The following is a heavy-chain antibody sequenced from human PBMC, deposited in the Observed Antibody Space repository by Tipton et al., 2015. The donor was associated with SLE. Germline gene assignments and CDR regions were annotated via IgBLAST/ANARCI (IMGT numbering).Heavy chain of an antibody. CDR3: ARHLGVIVAFEV. D-gene: IGHD3-10*01. Sequence: TLSLTCSVSGFSISTYYWSWIRQSPGKGLEWFGFFYFSGSSQYNPPLKSRVVISADKSNNHFSRELRSVTAADTAVYYCARHLGVIVAFEVWGQGTVLTVSS. V-gene: IGHV4-59*01. CDR2: FYFSGSS. CDR1: GFSISTYY. J-gene: IGHJ3*01.